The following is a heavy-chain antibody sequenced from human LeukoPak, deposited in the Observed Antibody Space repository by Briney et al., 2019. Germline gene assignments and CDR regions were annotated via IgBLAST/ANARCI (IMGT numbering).Heavy chain of an antibody. CDR2: INHSGST. V-gene: IGHV4-34*01. CDR3: ARGGTLDYYDSSGNDFDY. J-gene: IGHJ4*02. D-gene: IGHD3-22*01. CDR1: GGSFSGYY. Sequence: TTSETLSLTCAVYGGSFSGYYWSWIRQPPGKGLEWIGEINHSGSTNYNPSLKGRVTISVDTSKNQFSLKLSSVTAADTAVYYCARGGTLDYYDSSGNDFDYWGQGTLVTVS.